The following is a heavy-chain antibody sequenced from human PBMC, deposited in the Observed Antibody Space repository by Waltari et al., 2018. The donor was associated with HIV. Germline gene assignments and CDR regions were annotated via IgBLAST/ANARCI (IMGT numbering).Heavy chain of an antibody. V-gene: IGHV3-30*18. CDR2: ISFDGNKQ. CDR3: VKPPSSDYGDYGLDS. J-gene: IGHJ4*02. Sequence: QVHVVESGGGVVQPGGSLRLSCVGSGFTFSSYGIHWVRPAPGRGLEWVAVISFDGNKQDYADFVKGRFAVSRENSRKTVFLQMASLTIEDTAVYYCVKPPSSDYGDYGLDSWGQGALVIVSS. CDR1: GFTFSSYG. D-gene: IGHD4-17*01.